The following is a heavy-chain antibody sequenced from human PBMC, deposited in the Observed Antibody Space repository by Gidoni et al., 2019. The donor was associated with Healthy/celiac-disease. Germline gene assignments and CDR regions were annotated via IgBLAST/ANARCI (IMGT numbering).Heavy chain of an antibody. CDR3: ARGDYGSGSYDYGMDV. D-gene: IGHD3-10*01. CDR1: GYTFTSYD. J-gene: IGHJ6*02. Sequence: QVQLVQSGAEVKKPGASVKVSCKASGYTFTSYDINWVRQATGHGLEWMGWMNPNSGNTGYAQKVQGRVTMTRNTSISTAYMELSSLRSEDTAVYYCARGDYGSGSYDYGMDVWGQGTTVTVSS. CDR2: MNPNSGNT. V-gene: IGHV1-8*01.